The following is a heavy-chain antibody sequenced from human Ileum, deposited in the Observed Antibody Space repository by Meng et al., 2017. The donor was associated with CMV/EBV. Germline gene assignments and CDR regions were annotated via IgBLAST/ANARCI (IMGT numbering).Heavy chain of an antibody. CDR3: AQRIYIDSYYFDS. CDR2: LYYNGDT. Sequence: PPLQGPGPGLVKPSETLSLTCTVSGGPISSNYYWGWIRQSPGKGLEWIGSLYYNGDTYYNPSLKSRVTLSVDTSKNQFSLKLNSVIAADTAVYYCAQRIYIDSYYFDSWGQGTLVTVSS. V-gene: IGHV4-39*07. CDR1: GGPISSNYY. J-gene: IGHJ4*02. D-gene: IGHD2/OR15-2a*01.